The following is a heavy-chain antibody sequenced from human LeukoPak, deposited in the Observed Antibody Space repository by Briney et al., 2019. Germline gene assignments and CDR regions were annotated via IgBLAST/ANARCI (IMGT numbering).Heavy chain of an antibody. Sequence: ASVKVSCKASGYTFTSYDINWVRQATGQGLEWMGWMNPNSGNTGYAQKFQGRVTITRNTSISTAYMELSSLRSEDTAVYYCARACMFDYYDSSGYYGAFDIWGQGTMVTVSS. V-gene: IGHV1-8*03. CDR3: ARACMFDYYDSSGYYGAFDI. J-gene: IGHJ3*02. CDR2: MNPNSGNT. D-gene: IGHD3-22*01. CDR1: GYTFTSYD.